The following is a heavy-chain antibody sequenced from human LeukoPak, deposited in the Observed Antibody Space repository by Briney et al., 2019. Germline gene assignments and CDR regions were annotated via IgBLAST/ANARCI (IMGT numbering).Heavy chain of an antibody. J-gene: IGHJ5*02. Sequence: SQTLSLTCTVSGDSISSGDYYWSWVRQPAGKGLEWIGRISSSGSTNYKPSLKSRVTISVDTSKNQFSLKLSSVTAADTAVYYCARAVMVRVNWFDPWGQGTLVTVSS. CDR2: ISSSGST. V-gene: IGHV4-61*02. CDR3: ARAVMVRVNWFDP. D-gene: IGHD3-10*01. CDR1: GDSISSGDYY.